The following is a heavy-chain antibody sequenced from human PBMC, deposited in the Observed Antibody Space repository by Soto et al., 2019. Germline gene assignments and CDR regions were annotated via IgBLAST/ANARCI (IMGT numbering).Heavy chain of an antibody. CDR3: ARDPGDSSPVHNWFDP. D-gene: IGHD4-17*01. Sequence: SVKVSCKASGGTFSSYAISWVRQAPGQGLEWMGGIIPIFGTANYAQKFQGRVTITADKSTSTAYMELSSLRSEDPAVYYCARDPGDSSPVHNWFDPWGXGXLVTVSS. J-gene: IGHJ5*02. CDR1: GGTFSSYA. CDR2: IIPIFGTA. V-gene: IGHV1-69*06.